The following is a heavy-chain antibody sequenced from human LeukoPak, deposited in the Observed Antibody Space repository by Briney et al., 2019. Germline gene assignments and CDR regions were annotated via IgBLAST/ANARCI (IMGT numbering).Heavy chain of an antibody. Sequence: PGRSLRLSCAASGFTFSSYAMQWVRQAPGKGLEWVAVISYDGSNKYYADSVKGRFTISRDNYKHTLYLKMKSLRGEDTAMYYCERAQEGYYGDYVASGSYGMDVWGKGTTVTVSS. CDR3: ERAQEGYYGDYVASGSYGMDV. CDR1: GFTFSSYA. V-gene: IGHV3-30*04. J-gene: IGHJ6*04. D-gene: IGHD4-17*01. CDR2: ISYDGSNK.